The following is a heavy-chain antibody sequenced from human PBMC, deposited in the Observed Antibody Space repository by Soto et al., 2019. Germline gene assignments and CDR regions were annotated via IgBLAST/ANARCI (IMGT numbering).Heavy chain of an antibody. CDR3: TSGYCSSASCYAILPTYYFYMDV. Sequence: EVQLLESGGGLVQPGGSLRLSCAASGFTFSSYAMSWVRQAPGKGLERVSAITGSGGSTYYADSVKGRFTISRDNSKNTLYLQMNSLRAEDTAVYFCTSGYCSSASCYAILPTYYFYMDVWGKGTSVTVSS. J-gene: IGHJ6*03. CDR1: GFTFSSYA. CDR2: ITGSGGST. V-gene: IGHV3-23*01. D-gene: IGHD2-2*01.